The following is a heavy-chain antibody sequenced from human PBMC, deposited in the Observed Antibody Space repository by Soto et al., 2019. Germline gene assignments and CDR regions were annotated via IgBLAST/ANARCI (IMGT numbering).Heavy chain of an antibody. CDR1: GFSLSTSGVG. Sequence: QITLKESGPTLVKPTQTLTLTCTFSGFSLSTSGVGVGWIRQPPGKALEWLALIYWNDDKRYSPSLKSRLTITKDTSKNQVVLTMTNMDPVDTATYYCAHRLGGYDYVWGSYLPRGAFDIWGQGTMVTVSS. CDR3: AHRLGGYDYVWGSYLPRGAFDI. CDR2: IYWNDDK. J-gene: IGHJ3*02. V-gene: IGHV2-5*01. D-gene: IGHD3-16*02.